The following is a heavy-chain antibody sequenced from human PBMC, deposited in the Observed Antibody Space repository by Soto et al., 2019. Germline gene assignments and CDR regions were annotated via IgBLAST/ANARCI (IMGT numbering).Heavy chain of an antibody. Sequence: LGESLKISCKSSGCSFYSYWIGWVRQMSGKGLVWMGIIYPGDSETRYRPPFQRQTTCAAHKSNRTDYLQWSSLKASDTAMYDCARHGYTSTSCYNVLYFDYWGEGTLVTVSS. D-gene: IGHD2-2*02. CDR3: ARHGYTSTSCYNVLYFDY. V-gene: IGHV5-51*01. J-gene: IGHJ4*02. CDR2: IYPGDSET. CDR1: GCSFYSYW.